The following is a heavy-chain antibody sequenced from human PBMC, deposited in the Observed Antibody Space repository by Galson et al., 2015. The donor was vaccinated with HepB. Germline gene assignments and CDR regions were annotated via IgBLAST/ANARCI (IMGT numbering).Heavy chain of an antibody. CDR2: IKEDGSEK. V-gene: IGHV3-7*03. D-gene: IGHD3-10*01. CDR1: GFTFSSNW. J-gene: IGHJ4*02. CDR3: ASAGRHAWPN. Sequence: SLRLSCAASGFTFSSNWMSWVRQAPGKGLEWVANIKEDGSEKYYVDSAKGRFTISRDNAKNSLYLQMNSLRVEDTAVYYCASAGRHAWPNWGQGTLVTVSS.